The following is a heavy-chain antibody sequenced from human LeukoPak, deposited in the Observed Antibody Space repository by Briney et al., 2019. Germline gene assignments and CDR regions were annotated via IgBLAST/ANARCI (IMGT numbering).Heavy chain of an antibody. CDR3: ARVSTDSSWITH. Sequence: SETLSLTCTVSGGSITSYYWSWIRQPPGKGLEWIGYIYYSGKTNYNPSLKSRVTISVDTSKNQFSLKLSSVTAADTAMYYCARVSTDSSWITHWGQGTLVTVSS. V-gene: IGHV4-59*01. D-gene: IGHD5-12*01. CDR1: GGSITSYY. J-gene: IGHJ4*02. CDR2: IYYSGKT.